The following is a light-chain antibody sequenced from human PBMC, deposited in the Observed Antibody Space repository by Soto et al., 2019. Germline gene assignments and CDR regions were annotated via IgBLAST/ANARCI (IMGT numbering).Light chain of an antibody. CDR1: SSDIGAFTY. CDR3: TSYAVNKNVL. J-gene: IGLJ2*01. CDR2: EVS. V-gene: IGLV2-8*01. Sequence: QSALSQPPSASGSPGQSVTISCTGTSSDIGAFTYVSWYQQHPGRAPNLIIYEVSKRPSGVPDRFSGSKSGNTAALTVSGLQADDEADYYCTSYAVNKNVLFGGGTKLTVL.